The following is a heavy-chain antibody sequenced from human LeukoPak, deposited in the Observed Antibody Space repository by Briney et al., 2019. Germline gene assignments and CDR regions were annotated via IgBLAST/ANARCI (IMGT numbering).Heavy chain of an antibody. CDR3: ARLNYDILTGYYSVDP. CDR1: GYTFTSYD. J-gene: IGHJ5*02. CDR2: MNPNSGNT. D-gene: IGHD3-9*01. Sequence: ASVKVSCKASGYTFTSYDINWVRQATGQGLEWMGWMNPNSGNTGYAQKFQGRVTMTRNTSISTAYMELSSLRSEDTAVYYCARLNYDILTGYYSVDPWGQGTLVTVSS. V-gene: IGHV1-8*01.